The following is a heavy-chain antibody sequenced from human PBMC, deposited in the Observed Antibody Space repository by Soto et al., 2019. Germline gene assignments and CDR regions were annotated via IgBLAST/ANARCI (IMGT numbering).Heavy chain of an antibody. CDR2: IYYSGST. Sequence: PSETLSLTCTVSGGSISSYYWSWIRQPPGKGLEWIGYIYYSGSTNYNPSLKSRVTISVDTSKNQFSLKLSSVTAADTAVYYCARETRYSGYEKSNWLDPWGQGTLVTVSS. CDR1: GGSISSYY. D-gene: IGHD5-12*01. J-gene: IGHJ5*02. CDR3: ARETRYSGYEKSNWLDP. V-gene: IGHV4-59*01.